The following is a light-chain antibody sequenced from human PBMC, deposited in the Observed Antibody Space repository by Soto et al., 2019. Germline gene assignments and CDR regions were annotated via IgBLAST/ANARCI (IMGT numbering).Light chain of an antibody. CDR3: QQYNNWPRT. V-gene: IGKV3-15*01. CDR2: GAS. CDR1: PSVSSN. Sequence: EIVMTQSPGTLSVSPGERATLSCRASPSVSSNLAWYQQKPGQAPRLLIYGASTRATGIPARFSGSGSGTEFTLTISSLQSEDFAVYYCQQYNNWPRTFGEGTKVEIK. J-gene: IGKJ4*01.